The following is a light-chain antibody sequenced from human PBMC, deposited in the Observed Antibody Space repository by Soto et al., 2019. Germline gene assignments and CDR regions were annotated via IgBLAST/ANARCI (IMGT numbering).Light chain of an antibody. J-gene: IGKJ1*01. V-gene: IGKV3-20*01. CDR1: QSVRSTF. Sequence: EIVLTQSPGTLSLSPGERATLSCRASQSVRSTFFAWYQQKPGQAPRLLLYGTSNRATGIPDRFSGRGSGTDSTLTISRLEPEDFAVYYCQQYGNSPPWTFGQGTKVEMK. CDR2: GTS. CDR3: QQYGNSPPWT.